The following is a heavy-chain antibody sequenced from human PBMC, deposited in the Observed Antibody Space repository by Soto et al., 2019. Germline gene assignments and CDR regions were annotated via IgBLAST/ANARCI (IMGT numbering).Heavy chain of an antibody. CDR1: SYTFTSYG. V-gene: IGHV1-18*01. CDR2: ISAYNGNT. CDR3: ARIGGYCSGGSCYSGDFDY. J-gene: IGHJ4*02. Sequence: ASVKVSCKASSYTFTSYGISWVRQAPGQGLEWMGWISAYNGNTNYAQKLQGRVTMTTDTSTSTAYMELRSLRSDDTAVYYCARIGGYCSGGSCYSGDFDYWGQGTLVTVPS. D-gene: IGHD2-15*01.